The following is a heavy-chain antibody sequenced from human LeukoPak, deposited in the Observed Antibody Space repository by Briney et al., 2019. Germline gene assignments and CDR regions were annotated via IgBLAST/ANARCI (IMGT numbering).Heavy chain of an antibody. J-gene: IGHJ4*02. CDR3: ARYPGIRGTRYYFDY. CDR1: GYTFTGYY. D-gene: IGHD3-10*01. V-gene: IGHV1-2*02. CDR2: INPNSGGT. Sequence: ASVKVSCKASGYTFTGYYMHWVRQAPGQGLEWMGWINPNSGGTNYAQKFQGRVTMTRDTSISTAYMELSRLRSDDTAVYYCARYPGIRGTRYYFDYWGQGTLVTVSS.